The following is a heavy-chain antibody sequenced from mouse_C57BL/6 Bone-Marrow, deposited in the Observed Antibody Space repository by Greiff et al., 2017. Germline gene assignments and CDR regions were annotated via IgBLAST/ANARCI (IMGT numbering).Heavy chain of an antibody. J-gene: IGHJ2*01. CDR2: INPGSGGT. CDR1: GYAFTNYL. D-gene: IGHD1-1*01. V-gene: IGHV1-54*01. Sequence: QVQLQQSGAELVRPGTSVKVSCKASGYAFTNYLIEWVKQRPGQGLEWIGVINPGSGGTNYNEKFKGKATLTADKSSSTAYMQLSSLTSEDSAVYFCARRITTPDYWGQGTTLTVSS. CDR3: ARRITTPDY.